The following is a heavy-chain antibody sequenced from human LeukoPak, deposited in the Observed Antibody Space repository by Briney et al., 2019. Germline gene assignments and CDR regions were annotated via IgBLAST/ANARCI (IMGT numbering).Heavy chain of an antibody. J-gene: IGHJ4*02. Sequence: GGSLRLSCAASGFTVSSNYMSWVRQAPGKGLEWVSVIYSGGNTYYADSVKGRFTISRDSSKNTLDLQMNSLRADDTAVYYCAKGTGYGDLPFDYWGQGTLVTVSS. CDR3: AKGTGYGDLPFDY. CDR1: GFTVSSNY. V-gene: IGHV3-53*01. CDR2: IYSGGNT. D-gene: IGHD4-17*01.